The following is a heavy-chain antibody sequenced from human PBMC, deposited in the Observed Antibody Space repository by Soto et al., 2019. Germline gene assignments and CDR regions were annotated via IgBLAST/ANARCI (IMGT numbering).Heavy chain of an antibody. CDR1: DGSISSSSYY. CDR2: IYYSGNT. CDR3: AKQGGKYGIRSFDP. D-gene: IGHD1-1*01. J-gene: IGHJ5*02. V-gene: IGHV4-61*05. Sequence: PSETLSLTCTVSDGSISSSSYYWSWIRQPPGKGLEWIGYIYYSGNTKYNPSLKSRVTISVDTSKNQFSLRLTSVTAADTAVYYCAKQGGKYGIRSFDPWGQGTLVTVSS.